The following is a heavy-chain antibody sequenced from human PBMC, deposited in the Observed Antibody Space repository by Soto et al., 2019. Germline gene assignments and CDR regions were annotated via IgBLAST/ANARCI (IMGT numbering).Heavy chain of an antibody. J-gene: IGHJ1*01. V-gene: IGHV4-39*01. Sequence: QLQLQESGPGLVKPSETLSLTCPVSGDSISSSNYYWGWIRQPPGKGLEWIGNIYYPSGTTYYNPSLNSRGTLFVATSNTPFSLKLSSVTAADTAVYYWVSALRPSSIAAASYWGQGTLVTVSS. CDR3: VSALRPSSIAAASY. CDR1: GDSISSSNYY. CDR2: IYYPSGTT. D-gene: IGHD6-13*01.